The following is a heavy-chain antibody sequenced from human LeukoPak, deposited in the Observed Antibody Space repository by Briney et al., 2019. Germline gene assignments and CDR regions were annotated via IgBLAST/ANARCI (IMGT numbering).Heavy chain of an antibody. J-gene: IGHJ4*02. CDR2: ISTGGSTI. CDR3: ARDYSGGGSFYDC. D-gene: IGHD3-10*01. Sequence: GGSLRLSCAASGFTFSSFEMTWVRQAPGKGLEWVSYISTGGSTIYYADSVNGRFTIYSDNAKHSLYLQMDSLRGEDTAIYYCARDYSGGGSFYDCWGQGTLVTVSS. V-gene: IGHV3-48*03. CDR1: GFTFSSFE.